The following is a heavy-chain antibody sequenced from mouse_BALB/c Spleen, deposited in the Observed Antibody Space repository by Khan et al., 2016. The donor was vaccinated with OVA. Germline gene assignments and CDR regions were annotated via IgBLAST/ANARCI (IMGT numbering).Heavy chain of an antibody. CDR3: ARPPYFSYSLDH. Sequence: QVQLKQSGPEMKKPGETVKISCKASGYTFTNYVMNWVKQSPGKALKWMGWINTFTGEPTYADDFKGRFAFSLETSASTAYLQINNLKNEDTATYFGARPPYFSYSLDHWGQGTSVTVSS. J-gene: IGHJ4*01. CDR2: INTFTGEP. D-gene: IGHD2-12*01. V-gene: IGHV9-3-1*01. CDR1: GYTFTNYV.